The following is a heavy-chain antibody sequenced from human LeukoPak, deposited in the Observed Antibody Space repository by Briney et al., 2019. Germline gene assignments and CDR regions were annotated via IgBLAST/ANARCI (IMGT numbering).Heavy chain of an antibody. D-gene: IGHD5-18*01. J-gene: IGHJ4*02. V-gene: IGHV4-34*01. CDR2: INHSGST. CDR3: ARGYTRGYSYGYRVDY. CDR1: GGSFSGYY. Sequence: SETLSLTCAVYGGSFSGYYWSWIRQPPGKGLEWIGEINHSGSTNYNPSLKSRVTISVDTSKNQFSLKLSSVTTADTAVYYCARGYTRGYSYGYRVDYWGQGTLVTVSS.